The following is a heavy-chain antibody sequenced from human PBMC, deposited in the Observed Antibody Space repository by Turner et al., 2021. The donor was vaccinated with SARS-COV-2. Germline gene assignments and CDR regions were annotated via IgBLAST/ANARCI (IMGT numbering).Heavy chain of an antibody. D-gene: IGHD1-1*01. J-gene: IGHJ6*02. Sequence: QLHLVQSGVEVTKPGASVPVSCRASGYNFSDHYIHWVRQAPGQGLEWMGWINPDNGDSYHAQKFQGRITMTRDTSLNTAYMELITLRSDDTAEYYCSMGRDDLNMHVWGQGTMVIVSS. CDR3: SMGRDDLNMHV. CDR1: GYNFSDHY. V-gene: IGHV1-2*02. CDR2: INPDNGDS.